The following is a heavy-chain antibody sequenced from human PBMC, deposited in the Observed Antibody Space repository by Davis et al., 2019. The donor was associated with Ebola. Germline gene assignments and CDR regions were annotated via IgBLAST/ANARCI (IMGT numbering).Heavy chain of an antibody. D-gene: IGHD5-12*01. CDR3: ARGWLRSGFDS. Sequence: HSQTLSLTCAISGDSVSSGGWNWIRQSPSRGLEWLGRTYYNSKWYIDYAVSVKSRLIINPDTSKNQFSLQLNSVTPEDTGVYYCARGWLRSGFDSWGQGTLVTVSS. CDR2: TYYNSKWYI. V-gene: IGHV6-1*01. J-gene: IGHJ4*02. CDR1: GDSVSSGG.